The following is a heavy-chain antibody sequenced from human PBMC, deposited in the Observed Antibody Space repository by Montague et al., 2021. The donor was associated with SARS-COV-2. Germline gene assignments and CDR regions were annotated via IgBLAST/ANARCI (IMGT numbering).Heavy chain of an antibody. CDR2: ISDSGST. CDR1: GGSISSFY. J-gene: IGHJ4*02. D-gene: IGHD2-15*01. V-gene: IGHV4-59*08. CDR3: ARHYSATLPAGY. Sequence: SETLSLTCTVSGGSISSFYWSWFRQPPGKGLEWIGYISDSGSTNYNPSLTSRVTMSVETSKNQFSLKVNSVTAANTAVYYCARHYSATLPAGYWGQGTLVTVSS.